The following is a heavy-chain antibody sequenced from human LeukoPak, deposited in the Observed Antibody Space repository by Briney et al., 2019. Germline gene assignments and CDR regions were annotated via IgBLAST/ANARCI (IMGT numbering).Heavy chain of an antibody. Sequence: GASVKVSCKVSGYTLTELSMHWVRQAPGKGLEWRGGFDPEDGETIYAQKFQGRVTMTADTSTDTAYMELSSLRSEDTAVYYCATFPEVGPTPPHDAFDIWGQGTMVTVSS. CDR2: FDPEDGET. J-gene: IGHJ3*02. V-gene: IGHV1-24*01. CDR3: ATFPEVGPTPPHDAFDI. CDR1: GYTLTELS. D-gene: IGHD1-26*01.